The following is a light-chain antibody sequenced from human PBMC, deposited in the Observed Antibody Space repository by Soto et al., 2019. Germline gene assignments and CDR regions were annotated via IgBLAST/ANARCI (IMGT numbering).Light chain of an antibody. V-gene: IGKV1-5*01. J-gene: IGKJ1*01. Sequence: DIQMTQSPSTLSASVGDRVTITCRASQSISSWLAWYQQKPGKAPKLLIYDASSLESGVPSRFSGSGSGTEFTLTISSLQPDDFATYYCQQYNSWKFGQGTKV. CDR3: QQYNSWK. CDR2: DAS. CDR1: QSISSW.